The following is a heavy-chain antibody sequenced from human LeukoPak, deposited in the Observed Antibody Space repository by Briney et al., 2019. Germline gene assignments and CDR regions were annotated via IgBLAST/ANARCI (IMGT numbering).Heavy chain of an antibody. V-gene: IGHV1-24*01. D-gene: IGHD3-22*01. CDR2: FDPEDGET. J-gene: IGHJ3*02. Sequence: ASVKASCKVSGYTLTELSMHWVRQAPGKGLEWMGGFDPEDGETIYAQKFQGRVTMTEDTSTDTAYMELSSLRSEDTAVYYCATVGVVVITDAFDSLGQATMVTVSS. CDR3: ATVGVVVITDAFDS. CDR1: GYTLTELS.